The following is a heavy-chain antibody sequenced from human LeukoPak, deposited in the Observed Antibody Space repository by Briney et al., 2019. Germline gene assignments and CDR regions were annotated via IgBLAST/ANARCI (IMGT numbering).Heavy chain of an antibody. V-gene: IGHV3-7*01. D-gene: IGHD5-24*01. CDR3: ARVGRDGYNRSPQNGHFDY. CDR1: GFTFSSYW. J-gene: IGHJ4*02. CDR2: IKQDGSEK. Sequence: GGSLRLSCAASGFTFSSYWMSWVRQAPGKGLEWVANIKQDGSEKYYVDSVKGRFTISRDNAKNSLYLQMNSLRAEDTAVYYCARVGRDGYNRSPQNGHFDYWGQGTLVTVSS.